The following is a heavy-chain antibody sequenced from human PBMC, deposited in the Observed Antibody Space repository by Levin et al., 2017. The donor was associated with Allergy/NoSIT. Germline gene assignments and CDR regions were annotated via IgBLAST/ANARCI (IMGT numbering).Heavy chain of an antibody. V-gene: IGHV4-61*01. J-gene: IGHJ4*02. CDR1: GDSVSSGSYY. Sequence: SETLSLTCTVSGDSVSSGSYYWSWIRQPPGTGLEWIGYIYYSGSTNYNPSLKSRVTISIDTSKNQFSLKLSSVTAADTAVYYCARGGYCSSASCYAPTGHWGQGTLVTVSS. D-gene: IGHD2-2*03. CDR2: IYYSGST. CDR3: ARGGYCSSASCYAPTGH.